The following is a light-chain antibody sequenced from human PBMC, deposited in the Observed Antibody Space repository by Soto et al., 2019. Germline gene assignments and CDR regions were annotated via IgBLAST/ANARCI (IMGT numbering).Light chain of an antibody. CDR3: SSYTSSSTLV. Sequence: QSVLTQPASVSGSPGQSITISCTGTSSDVGGYNYVSWYQQHPGKAPKLMIYEVTHRPSGVSNRFSGSKSGNTASLTISGLQAEDEADYYCSSYTSSSTLVFGTGTKVTVL. J-gene: IGLJ1*01. CDR1: SSDVGGYNY. V-gene: IGLV2-14*01. CDR2: EVT.